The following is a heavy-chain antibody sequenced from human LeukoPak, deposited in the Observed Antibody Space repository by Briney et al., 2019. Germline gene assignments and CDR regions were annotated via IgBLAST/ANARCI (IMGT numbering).Heavy chain of an antibody. V-gene: IGHV3-30-3*01. CDR1: GFTFSSYA. J-gene: IGHJ3*02. D-gene: IGHD3-3*01. CDR3: ARTSTDLRFLEWYLGAFDI. CDR2: ISYDGSNK. Sequence: GRSLRLSCAASGFTFSSYAMHWVRQAPGKGLEWVAVISYDGSNKYYADSVKGRFTISRDNSKNTLYLQMNSLRAEDTAVYYCARTSTDLRFLEWYLGAFDIWGQGTMVTVSS.